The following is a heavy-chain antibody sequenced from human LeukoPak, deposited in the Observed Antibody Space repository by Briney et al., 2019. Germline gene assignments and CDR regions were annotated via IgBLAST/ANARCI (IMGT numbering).Heavy chain of an antibody. CDR2: IIPNTGGT. CDR3: ALQTGSTVTFEF. V-gene: IGHV1-2*02. CDR1: GYTFTGYY. D-gene: IGHD4-17*01. Sequence: ASVKVSCKASGYTFTGYYLHWVRQAPGQGLECMGWIIPNTGGTNYAQKLQGRVTMTRDTSISTAYMELSRLTSDDTAVYYCALQTGSTVTFEFWGQGTLVTVSS. J-gene: IGHJ4*02.